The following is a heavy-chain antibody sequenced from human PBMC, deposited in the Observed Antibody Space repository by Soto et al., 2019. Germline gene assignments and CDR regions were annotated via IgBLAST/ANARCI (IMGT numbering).Heavy chain of an antibody. J-gene: IGHJ6*02. CDR3: VQSRCGGDCLQSYSSHSYYGLDV. D-gene: IGHD2-21*02. Sequence: QITLKESGPTLVKPTQTLTLTCTFSGLSLSTTGVGVGWIRQPPGKALEWLALIYWDDDKRYSPSLKSRLTITKDTSKNQVVLTMPKMDPVDTATYYCVQSRCGGDCLQSYSSHSYYGLDVWGQGTTVTVSS. CDR1: GLSLSTTGVG. V-gene: IGHV2-5*02. CDR2: IYWDDDK.